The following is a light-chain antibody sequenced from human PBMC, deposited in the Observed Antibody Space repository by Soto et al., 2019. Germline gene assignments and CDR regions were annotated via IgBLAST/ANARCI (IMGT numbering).Light chain of an antibody. CDR3: QQYGSSSTWT. V-gene: IGKV3-20*01. Sequence: EIVLTQSPGTLSLSPGERATLSCRASQSVSSAYLAWYQHKPGQPPTLLIYAASSRVTGIPDRFSGSGSGTDLTLTISRLEPEDFALYYCQQYGSSSTWTFGKGTKVEIK. CDR2: AAS. CDR1: QSVSSAY. J-gene: IGKJ1*01.